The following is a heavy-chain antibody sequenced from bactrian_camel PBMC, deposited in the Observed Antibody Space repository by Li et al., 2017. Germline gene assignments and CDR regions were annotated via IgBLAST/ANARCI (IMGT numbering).Heavy chain of an antibody. CDR1: GFRFSYQY. CDR3: NVVRDLRGCRRLN. Sequence: VQLVESGGGLVQPGGTLRLSCAASGFRFSYQYMTWVRQGPGKGLEWISTIDTGGSTYYADSVRGRFTISRDVAKNTVYLQMNSLKPEDTAMYYCNVVRDLRGCRRLNWGQGTQVTV. CDR2: IDTGGST. J-gene: IGHJ4*01. D-gene: IGHD3*01. V-gene: IGHV3S10*01.